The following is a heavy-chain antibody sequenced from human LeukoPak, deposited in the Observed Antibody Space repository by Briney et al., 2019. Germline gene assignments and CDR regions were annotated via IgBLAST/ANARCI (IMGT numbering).Heavy chain of an antibody. CDR2: IIPIFGTA. D-gene: IGHD2-15*01. J-gene: IGHJ6*04. Sequence: GSSVKVSCKASGGTFSSYAISWVRQAPGQGLEWMGGIIPIFGTANYAQKFQGRVTITADKSTSTAYMELSSLRSEDTAVYYCASYDFVHCSGGSCYGGFYYYGMDVGGKGTTVTVSS. CDR3: ASYDFVHCSGGSCYGGFYYYGMDV. CDR1: GGTFSSYA. V-gene: IGHV1-69*06.